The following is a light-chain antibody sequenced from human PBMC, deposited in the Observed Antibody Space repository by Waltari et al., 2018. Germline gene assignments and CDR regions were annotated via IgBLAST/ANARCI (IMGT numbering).Light chain of an antibody. CDR3: ATWDGRVNGVL. J-gene: IGLJ2*01. Sequence: QSVLTQAPSVSGTPGQRATISCPGTNSNIGSGPVSWYQQVPGMSPKLLIDSNDQRPSGVPDRFSGSKSGTSASLAISGLQSEDEADYYCATWDGRVNGVLFGGGTKVTVL. CDR2: SND. V-gene: IGLV1-44*01. CDR1: NSNIGSGP.